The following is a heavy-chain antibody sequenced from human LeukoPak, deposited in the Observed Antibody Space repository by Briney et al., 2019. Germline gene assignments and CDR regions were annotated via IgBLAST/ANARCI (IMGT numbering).Heavy chain of an antibody. CDR2: ISGGGDSA. J-gene: IGHJ4*02. D-gene: IGHD6-13*01. Sequence: GGSLRLSCAASGYTFSHYAMTWVRQTPGKGLEWASVISGGGDSADYADAVQGRFTISSDNSTITLYLQMNSLRAEDTAIYYSAKPLVRSSWLLDYWGRGTLVTVSA. CDR3: AKPLVRSSWLLDY. CDR1: GYTFSHYA. V-gene: IGHV3-23*01.